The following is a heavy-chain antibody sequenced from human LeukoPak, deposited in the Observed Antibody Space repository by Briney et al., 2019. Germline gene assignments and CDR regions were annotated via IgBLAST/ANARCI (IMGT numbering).Heavy chain of an antibody. CDR1: GGSIRNYY. CDR3: ARDRVGSSSWIGFDAFDI. J-gene: IGHJ3*02. V-gene: IGHV4-59*01. D-gene: IGHD6-13*01. CDR2: IYHSGST. Sequence: SSETLSLTCTVSGGSIRNYYWSWIRQPPGKQLEWIGYIYHSGSTNYNPSLKSRVTISVDTSKNQFSLKLSSVTAADTAVYYCARDRVGSSSWIGFDAFDIWGQGTMVTVSS.